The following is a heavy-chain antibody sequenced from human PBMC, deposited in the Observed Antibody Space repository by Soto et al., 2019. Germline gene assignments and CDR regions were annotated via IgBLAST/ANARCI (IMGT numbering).Heavy chain of an antibody. CDR2: ISYEGNNK. J-gene: IGHJ1*01. Sequence: PGESLRLSCAACGFTFSSYAMHWVRQAPGKGLEWVSVISYEGNNKYNLDSVKGRFTVSRDNSRNTLYLQMTRLRPEDTAVYYCAKGKMWDYGSNSKTYFQHWGPGTLVTVSS. D-gene: IGHD4-17*01. CDR1: GFTFSSYA. V-gene: IGHV3-30*04. CDR3: AKGKMWDYGSNSKTYFQH.